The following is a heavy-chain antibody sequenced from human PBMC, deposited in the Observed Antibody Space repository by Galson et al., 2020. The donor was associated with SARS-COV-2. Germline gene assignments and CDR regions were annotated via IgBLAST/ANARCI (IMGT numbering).Heavy chain of an antibody. CDR2: IYYSGST. J-gene: IGHJ6*03. CDR3: ARAVYQDIVVVPAALGVYYMDV. V-gene: IGHV4-59*01. D-gene: IGHD2-2*01. Sequence: SETLSLTCTVSGGSISSYYWSWIRQPPGKGLEWIGYIYYSGSTNYNPSLKSRVTISVDTSKNQFSLKLSSVTAADTAVYYCARAVYQDIVVVPAALGVYYMDVWGKGTTVTVSS. CDR1: GGSISSYY.